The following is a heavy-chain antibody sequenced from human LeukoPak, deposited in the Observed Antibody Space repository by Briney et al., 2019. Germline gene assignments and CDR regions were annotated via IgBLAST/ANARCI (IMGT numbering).Heavy chain of an antibody. CDR1: GFTFNTYA. CDR2: ISYDGSDK. CDR3: ARDFRYDSSGYKRAAFDI. V-gene: IGHV3-30*03. D-gene: IGHD3-22*01. J-gene: IGHJ3*02. Sequence: GGSLRLSCEASGFTFNTYAMHWVRQPPGKGLEWVALISYDGSDKIYTDSVRGRFTISRDSSKNTLYLQMNSLRAEDTAVYYCARDFRYDSSGYKRAAFDIWGQGTMVTVSS.